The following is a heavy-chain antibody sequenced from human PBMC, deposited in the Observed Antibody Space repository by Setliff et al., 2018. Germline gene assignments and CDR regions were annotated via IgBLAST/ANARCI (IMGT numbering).Heavy chain of an antibody. Sequence: GGSLRLSCAASGFTLSTYAMHWVRQAPGKGLEWVAVIWYDGSTTYYADSVKGRFTISRDNSRNTLYLQMNSLRPEDTAVYYCARTCSGSGCYAGLESWGQGTPVTVSS. D-gene: IGHD2-15*01. CDR3: ARTCSGSGCYAGLES. J-gene: IGHJ4*02. V-gene: IGHV3-30*04. CDR2: IWYDGSTT. CDR1: GFTLSTYA.